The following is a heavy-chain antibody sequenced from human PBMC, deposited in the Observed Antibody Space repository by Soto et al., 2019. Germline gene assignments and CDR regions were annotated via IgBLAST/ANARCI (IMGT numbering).Heavy chain of an antibody. Sequence: QMQLQQWGAGLLKPSETLSLTCAVYGGSFSGYYWSWIRQPPGKGLEWIGEINHSGSTNYNPSLKSRVTISVDTSKNQFSLKLSSVTAADTAVYYCARGLYGDYELETDSPTWFDPWGQGTLVTVSS. V-gene: IGHV4-34*01. CDR3: ARGLYGDYELETDSPTWFDP. CDR2: INHSGST. J-gene: IGHJ5*02. D-gene: IGHD4-17*01. CDR1: GGSFSGYY.